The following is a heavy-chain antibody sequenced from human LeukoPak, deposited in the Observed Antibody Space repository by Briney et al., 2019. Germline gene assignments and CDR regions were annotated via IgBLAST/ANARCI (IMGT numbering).Heavy chain of an antibody. CDR1: GGSFSGYY. D-gene: IGHD3-16*01. CDR3: ASIRAPDAFHI. V-gene: IGHV4-34*01. J-gene: IGHJ3*02. CDR2: INHSGST. Sequence: SSETLSLTCAVYGGSFSGYYWSWIRQPPGKGLEWIGEINHSGSTNYNPSLKSRVTISVDTSKNQFSLKLSSVTAADTAVYYCASIRAPDAFHIWGPGTMVTVSS.